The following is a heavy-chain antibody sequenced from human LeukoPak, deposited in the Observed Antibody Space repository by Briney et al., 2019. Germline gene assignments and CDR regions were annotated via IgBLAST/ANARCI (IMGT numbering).Heavy chain of an antibody. V-gene: IGHV1-18*01. Sequence: ASVKVSCKASGYSITSSGISWVRQAPGQGLECMGWIGGYKGDTKFAQKFQGRVTMTTDTSTSTAYMELRSLRSDDTAVYYCARDPPYYDYVGYFYSPPPSDHWGQGTLVTVSS. D-gene: IGHD3-22*01. J-gene: IGHJ4*02. CDR2: IGGYKGDT. CDR1: GYSITSSG. CDR3: ARDPPYYDYVGYFYSPPPSDH.